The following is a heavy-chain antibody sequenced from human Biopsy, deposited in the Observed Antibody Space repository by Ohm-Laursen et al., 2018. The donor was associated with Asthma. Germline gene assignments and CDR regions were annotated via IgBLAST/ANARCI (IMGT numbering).Heavy chain of an antibody. CDR1: GYTFNSAG. CDR2: ISVYNGNT. J-gene: IGHJ6*02. D-gene: IGHD3-10*01. Sequence: SVKVSCKSSGYTFNSAGITWVRQAPGQGLEWMGWISVYNGNTKVAQKLQDRVTMITDTSTSTAYMELRSLKSDDTAVYFCARAVDYSHYYGIDVWGQGTTVTVS. CDR3: ARAVDYSHYYGIDV. V-gene: IGHV1-18*01.